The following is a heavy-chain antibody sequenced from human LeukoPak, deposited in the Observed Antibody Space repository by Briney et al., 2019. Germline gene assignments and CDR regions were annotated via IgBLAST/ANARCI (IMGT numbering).Heavy chain of an antibody. D-gene: IGHD6-13*01. CDR3: ARGRSLSVDGTDYYFYMDV. V-gene: IGHV3-30-3*01. J-gene: IGHJ6*03. CDR1: GFTFSSYA. CDR2: ISYDGSNK. Sequence: GGSLRLSCAASGFTFSSYAMHWVRQAPGKGLEWVAVISYDGSNKYYADSVKGRFTISRDNSKNTLYLQMNSLRAEDTAVYYCARGRSLSVDGTDYYFYMDVWGKGTTVTVSS.